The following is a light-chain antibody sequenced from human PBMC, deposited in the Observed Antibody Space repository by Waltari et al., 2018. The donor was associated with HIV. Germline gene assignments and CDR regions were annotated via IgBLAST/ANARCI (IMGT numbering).Light chain of an antibody. Sequence: QSALTQPRSVSGSPGQSVTISCTGTSSDVGVYNFVSWYQQHPGKAPKLMIYDVSKRPSGVPVLFSVSKSGNTASLTISGLQAEDEADYYCCSYAGSYPVVFGGGTKLTVL. CDR2: DVS. V-gene: IGLV2-11*01. CDR3: CSYAGSYPVV. CDR1: SSDVGVYNF. J-gene: IGLJ2*01.